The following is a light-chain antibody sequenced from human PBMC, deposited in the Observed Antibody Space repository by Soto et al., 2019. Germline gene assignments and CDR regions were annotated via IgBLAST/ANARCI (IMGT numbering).Light chain of an antibody. V-gene: IGLV1-40*01. J-gene: IGLJ1*01. CDR1: SSNIGAGYI. Sequence: SVLTQPPPVSGDPGQRVTIHCTRSSSNIGAGYIVHWYQQRPGTAPKLLISGNTNRPSGVPARFFGSKTGTSTSLYITGLQAEVVDDYYWQNYDSTLSARNVYGCGTKVAVL. CDR3: QNYDSTLSARNV. CDR2: GNT.